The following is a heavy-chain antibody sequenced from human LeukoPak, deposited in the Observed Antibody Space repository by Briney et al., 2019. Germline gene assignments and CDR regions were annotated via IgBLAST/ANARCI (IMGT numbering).Heavy chain of an antibody. Sequence: SETLSLTCTVSGDSISSYYWSWIRQPPGKGLEWIGYIYYSGSTNYNPSLKSRVTISVDTSKNQFSLKLSSVTAADTAVYYCARQGDQRITIFGVAPPGGMDVWGQGTTVTVSS. CDR1: GDSISSYY. CDR2: IYYSGST. CDR3: ARQGDQRITIFGVAPPGGMDV. J-gene: IGHJ6*02. V-gene: IGHV4-59*01. D-gene: IGHD3-3*01.